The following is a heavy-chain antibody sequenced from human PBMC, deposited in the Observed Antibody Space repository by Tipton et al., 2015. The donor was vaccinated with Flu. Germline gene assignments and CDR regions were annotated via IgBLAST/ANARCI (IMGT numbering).Heavy chain of an antibody. CDR1: GGSISSGSYY. CDR2: IYTSGST. CDR3: ARNYGSGSYYKVGYYYYGMDV. V-gene: IGHV4-61*02. J-gene: IGHJ6*02. D-gene: IGHD3-10*01. Sequence: LRLSCTVSGGSISSGSYYWSWIRQPAGKGLEWIGRIYTSGSTIYNPSLKSRVTISVDTSKNQFSLKLSSVTAADTAVYYCARNYGSGSYYKVGYYYYGMDVWGQGTTVTVSS.